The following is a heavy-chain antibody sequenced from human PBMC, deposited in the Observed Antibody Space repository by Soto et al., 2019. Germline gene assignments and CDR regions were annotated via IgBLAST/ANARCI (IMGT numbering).Heavy chain of an antibody. CDR2: ISYDGSNK. V-gene: IGHV3-30-3*01. Sequence: GGSLRLSCAASGFTFSSYAMHWVRQAPGKGLEWVAVISYDGSNKYYADSVKGRFTISRDNSKNTLYLQMNSLRAEDTAVYYCARAVSSTYYYGSGADYWGQGTLVTVSS. CDR1: GFTFSSYA. D-gene: IGHD3-10*01. CDR3: ARAVSSTYYYGSGADY. J-gene: IGHJ4*02.